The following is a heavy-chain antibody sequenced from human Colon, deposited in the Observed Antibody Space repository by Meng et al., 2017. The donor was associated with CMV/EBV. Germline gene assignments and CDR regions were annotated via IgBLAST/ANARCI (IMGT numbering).Heavy chain of an antibody. J-gene: IGHJ6*02. Sequence: GGSLRLSCAASGFNFSSHGMNWVRRAPGKGLEWVSSISISGSFKNYAGAVRGRFTISRDNAKNSLFLQMNRLRVEDMGVYYCARDSGVYPELDYYYYGMDVWGQGTTVTVSS. CDR3: ARDSGVYPELDYYYYGMDV. CDR1: GFNFSSHG. CDR2: ISISGSFK. D-gene: IGHD5/OR15-5a*01. V-gene: IGHV3-21*01.